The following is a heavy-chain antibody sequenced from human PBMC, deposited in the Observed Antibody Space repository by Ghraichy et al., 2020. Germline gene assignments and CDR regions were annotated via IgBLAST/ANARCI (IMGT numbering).Heavy chain of an antibody. CDR2: ISSSSGSI. Sequence: GGSLRLSCATSGFTFSTYTMGWVRQAPGKGLEWVSSISSSSGSIFYADSAKGRFTISRDNAKNSLYLQMNSLRDEDTAVYFCARKDFFNSGTYYIPFFDSWGQGTLVTVSS. J-gene: IGHJ4*02. CDR3: ARKDFFNSGTYYIPFFDS. V-gene: IGHV3-48*02. CDR1: GFTFSTYT. D-gene: IGHD3-10*01.